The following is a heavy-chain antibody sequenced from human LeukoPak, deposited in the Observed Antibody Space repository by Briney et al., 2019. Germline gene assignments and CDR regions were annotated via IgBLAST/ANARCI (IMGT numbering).Heavy chain of an antibody. J-gene: IGHJ3*02. CDR3: ARGNRLVIGSEEIDI. V-gene: IGHV1-46*01. Sequence: ASVKVSCKASGYTFTSYYMHWVRQAPGQGLEWMGIINPSGGSTSYAQKFQGRVTMTRDTSTSTVYMELSSLRSEDTAVYYCARGNRLVIGSEEIDIWGQGTMVTVSS. CDR1: GYTFTSYY. D-gene: IGHD3-10*01. CDR2: INPSGGST.